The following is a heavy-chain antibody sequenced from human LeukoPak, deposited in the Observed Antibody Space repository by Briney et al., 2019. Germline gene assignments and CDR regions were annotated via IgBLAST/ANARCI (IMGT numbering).Heavy chain of an antibody. D-gene: IGHD3-10*01. CDR1: GYSISSGYY. CDR3: ARGRGPYGVVFDC. CDR2: IYHSGST. J-gene: IGHJ4*02. Sequence: PSETLSLTCTVSGYSISSGYYWGWIRQPPGKGLEWIGSIYHSGSTYYNPSLKSRVTISVDTSKNQFSLKLSSVTAADTAVYYCARGRGPYGVVFDCWGQGTLVTVSS. V-gene: IGHV4-38-2*02.